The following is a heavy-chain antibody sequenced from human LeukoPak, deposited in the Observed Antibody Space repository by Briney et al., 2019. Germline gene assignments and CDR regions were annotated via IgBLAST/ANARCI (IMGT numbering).Heavy chain of an antibody. CDR2: IYYSGST. J-gene: IGHJ4*02. V-gene: IGHV4-39*01. Sequence: PSETLSLTCTVSGGSLSSSSYYWGWLRQPPGTGLEWIGSIYYSGSTYYNPSLKSRVTISVDTSKNQFSLKLSSVTAADTAVYYCARQRYYYGSGSAYWGQGTLVTVSS. D-gene: IGHD3-10*01. CDR3: ARQRYYYGSGSAY. CDR1: GGSLSSSSYY.